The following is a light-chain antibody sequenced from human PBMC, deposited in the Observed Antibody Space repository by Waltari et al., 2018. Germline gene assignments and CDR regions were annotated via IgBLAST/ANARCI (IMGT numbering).Light chain of an antibody. Sequence: QSALTQPASVSGSPGQSITISCTGTSSDDGSYNLVTCYQQHPGKAPKLMIYEVSKRPSGVSNRFSGSKSGNTASLTISGLQAEDEADYYCCSYAGSSTSWVFGGGTKLTVL. CDR3: CSYAGSSTSWV. V-gene: IGLV2-23*02. J-gene: IGLJ3*02. CDR1: SSDDGSYNL. CDR2: EVS.